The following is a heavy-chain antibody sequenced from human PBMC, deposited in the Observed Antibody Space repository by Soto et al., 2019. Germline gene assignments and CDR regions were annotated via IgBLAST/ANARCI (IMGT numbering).Heavy chain of an antibody. CDR2: INHSGST. J-gene: IGHJ4*02. Sequence: PSDTLSLTCAVHGGSFSGYYWSWIRQPPGKGLEWIGEINHSGSTNYNPSLKSRVTITVDTSKNQFSLKLSSVTAADTAVYYCARGGRIAARLAFDYWGQGTLVTVSS. D-gene: IGHD6-6*01. CDR3: ARGGRIAARLAFDY. CDR1: GGSFSGYY. V-gene: IGHV4-34*01.